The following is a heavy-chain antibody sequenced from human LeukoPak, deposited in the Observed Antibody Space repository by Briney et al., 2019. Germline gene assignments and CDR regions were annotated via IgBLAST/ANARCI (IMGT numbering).Heavy chain of an antibody. CDR1: GGSISSGDYY. V-gene: IGHV4-30-4*01. D-gene: IGHD3-10*01. J-gene: IGHJ5*02. Sequence: SETLSLTCTVSGGSISSGDYYWSWIRQPPGKGLEWIGYIYYSGSTYYNPSLKSRVTISVDTSKNQFSLKLSSVTAADTAVYYCARRTSITMVRGVIGGFDPWGQGTLVTASS. CDR3: ARRTSITMVRGVIGGFDP. CDR2: IYYSGST.